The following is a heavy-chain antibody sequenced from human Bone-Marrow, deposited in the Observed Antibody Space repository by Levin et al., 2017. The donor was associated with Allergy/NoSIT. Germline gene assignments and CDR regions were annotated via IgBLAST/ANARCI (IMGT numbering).Heavy chain of an antibody. CDR1: GFIFSNYW. V-gene: IGHV3-74*01. J-gene: IGHJ4*02. Sequence: GESLKISCAASGFIFSNYWMHWVRQVPGKGLEWVSRINSEGSSTTYADSVKGRFTISRDNAKNTLYLQMNTLRGEDTAVYYCARHSSRWAMGIDSWGQGTLVTVSS. D-gene: IGHD3-22*01. CDR2: INSEGSST. CDR3: ARHSSRWAMGIDS.